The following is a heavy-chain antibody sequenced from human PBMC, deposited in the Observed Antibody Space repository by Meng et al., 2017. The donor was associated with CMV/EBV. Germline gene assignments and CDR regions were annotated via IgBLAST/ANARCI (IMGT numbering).Heavy chain of an antibody. CDR2: INHSGST. D-gene: IGHD6-19*01. V-gene: IGHV4-34*01. CDR1: GGSFSGYY. CDR3: ARQRSSGWLYYYYGMDV. Sequence: GSLRLSCAVYGGSFSGYYWSWIRQPPGKGLEWIGEINHSGSTNYNPSLKRRVTISVDTSKNQFSLKLSSVTAADTAVYYCARQRSSGWLYYYYGMDVWGQGTTVTVSS. J-gene: IGHJ6*02.